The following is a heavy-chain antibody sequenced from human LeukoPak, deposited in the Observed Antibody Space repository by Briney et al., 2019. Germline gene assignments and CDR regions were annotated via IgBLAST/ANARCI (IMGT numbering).Heavy chain of an antibody. CDR2: ISGSGGST. D-gene: IGHD1-26*01. J-gene: IGHJ4*02. CDR3: AKAPRAPYSGSYYFDY. Sequence: GGSLRLSCAASGFTFSSYAMSWVRQAPGKGLEWVSAISGSGGSTYYADSVKGRFTISRDNSKNTLYLQMNSLRAEDTAVYYCAKAPRAPYSGSYYFDYWGQGTLVTVSS. CDR1: GFTFSSYA. V-gene: IGHV3-23*01.